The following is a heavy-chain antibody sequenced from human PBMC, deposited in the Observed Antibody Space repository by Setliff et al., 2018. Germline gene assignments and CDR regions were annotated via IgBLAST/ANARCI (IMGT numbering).Heavy chain of an antibody. CDR3: ARGSYFDSSGYSPDYFDY. CDR2: IDPSGNT. CDR1: GGSITSGSNY. V-gene: IGHV4-61*09. J-gene: IGHJ4*02. D-gene: IGHD3-22*01. Sequence: PSETLSLTCTVSGGSITSGSNYWSWIRQPAGRGLEWMGHIDPSGNTNYHPSLRSRVTISRDTSKNQFSLKLSSVTAADTAVYYCARGSYFDSSGYSPDYFDYWGQGTLVTVSS.